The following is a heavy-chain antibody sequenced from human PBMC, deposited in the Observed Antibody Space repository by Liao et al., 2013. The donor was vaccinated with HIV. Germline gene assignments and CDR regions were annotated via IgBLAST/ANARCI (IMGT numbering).Heavy chain of an antibody. J-gene: IGHJ1*01. D-gene: IGHD6-13*01. CDR1: GGSISGSSYY. CDR2: IYYSGAT. Sequence: QLQESGPGLVKPSETLSLSCTVSGGSISGSSYYWGWIRQPPGKGLEWIGSIYYSGATYYNPSLESRVIISVDTSKNQFSLKLSSVTAADTAVYYCATPRDAAGGGYFLHWGQGIVVTVSS. CDR3: ATPRDAAGGGYFLH. V-gene: IGHV4-39*07.